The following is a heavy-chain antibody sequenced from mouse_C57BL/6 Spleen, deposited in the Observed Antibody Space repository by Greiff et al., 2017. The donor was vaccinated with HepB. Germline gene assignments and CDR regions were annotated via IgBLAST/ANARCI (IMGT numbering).Heavy chain of an antibody. D-gene: IGHD2-4*01. Sequence: EVKLVESGGGLVQPGGSLKLSCAASGFTFSDYYMYWVRQTPEKRLEWVAYISNGGGSTYYPDTVKGRFTISRDNAKNTLYLQMSRLKSEDTAMYYCARRRTIYYDYDNAMDYWGQGTSVTVSS. CDR1: GFTFSDYY. CDR2: ISNGGGST. CDR3: ARRRTIYYDYDNAMDY. J-gene: IGHJ4*01. V-gene: IGHV5-12*01.